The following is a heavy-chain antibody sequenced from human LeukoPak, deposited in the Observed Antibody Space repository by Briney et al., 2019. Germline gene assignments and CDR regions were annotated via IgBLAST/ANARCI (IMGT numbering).Heavy chain of an antibody. CDR2: ISSSSSYI. CDR1: GFTFSNYN. J-gene: IGHJ4*02. CDR3: AREPYCNNGVSYTQAVDY. D-gene: IGHD2-8*01. Sequence: GGSLRLSCAASGFTFSNYNMNWVRQAPGRGLEWVSSISSSSSYIYYADSVEGRFTISRDNTKNSLYLQMNSLRAEDTAVYYCAREPYCNNGVSYTQAVDYWGQGTLVTVSS. V-gene: IGHV3-21*01.